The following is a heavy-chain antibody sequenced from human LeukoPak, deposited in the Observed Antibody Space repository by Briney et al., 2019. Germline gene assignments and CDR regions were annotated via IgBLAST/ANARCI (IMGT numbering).Heavy chain of an antibody. J-gene: IGHJ4*02. CDR2: IYDSGST. CDR3: ARDNIRDGYNFGY. Sequence: SETLSLTCTVSGGSINDRYWSWIRQPPGKGLEWIGYIYDSGSTNYNPSLKSRVTISVDMSKKQFSLKLTSVTAADTAVYYRARDNIRDGYNFGYWGQGTLVTVSS. V-gene: IGHV4-59*11. CDR1: GGSINDRY. D-gene: IGHD5-24*01.